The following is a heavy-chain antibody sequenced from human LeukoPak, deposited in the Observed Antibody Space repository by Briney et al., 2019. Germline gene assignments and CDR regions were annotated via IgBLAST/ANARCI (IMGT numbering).Heavy chain of an antibody. CDR2: ISSSSSYI. Sequence: GGSLRLSCAASGITVSSNYMIWVRQAPGKGLEWVLSISSSSSYIYYADSVKGRFTISRDNAKNSLYLQMNSLRAEDTAVYYCATPAAGPRAEYSQHWGQGTLVTVSS. V-gene: IGHV3-21*01. D-gene: IGHD6-13*01. CDR1: GITVSSNY. J-gene: IGHJ1*01. CDR3: ATPAAGPRAEYSQH.